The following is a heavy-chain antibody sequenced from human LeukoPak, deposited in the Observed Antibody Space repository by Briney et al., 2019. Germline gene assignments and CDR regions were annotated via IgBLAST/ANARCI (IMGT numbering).Heavy chain of an antibody. J-gene: IGHJ1*01. Sequence: PSETLSLTCTVSGDSVNSDYWSWIRQPPGKRLEWIGYVYDSGTTAYNPSLKSRLTISLDTSKNQFSLNLTSVTAADTAVYYCAGRGQRYFRDWGQGILVTVSS. CDR3: AGRGQRYFRD. V-gene: IGHV4-59*08. CDR1: GDSVNSDY. CDR2: VYDSGTT.